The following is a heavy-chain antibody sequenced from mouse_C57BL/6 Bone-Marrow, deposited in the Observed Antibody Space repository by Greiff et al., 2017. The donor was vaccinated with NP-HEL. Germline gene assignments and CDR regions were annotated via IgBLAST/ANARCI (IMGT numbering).Heavy chain of an antibody. J-gene: IGHJ2*01. Sequence: LPSVPCLLPPSPSLFLTCSITFFPLPIGYFSFFFRHSPGYPLDWLGYITPCGEPFYNPSLPTPIAITRETSKNQFFLQLNSVTTEDTAMYYCAGDSPMVTLDYWGQGTTLTVSS. D-gene: IGHD2-2*01. V-gene: IGHV12-3*01. CDR3: AGDSPMVTLDY. CDR1: FFPLPIGYF. CDR2: ITPCGEP.